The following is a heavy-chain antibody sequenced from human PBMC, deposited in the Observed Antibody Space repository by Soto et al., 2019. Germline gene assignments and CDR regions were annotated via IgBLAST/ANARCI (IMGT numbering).Heavy chain of an antibody. J-gene: IGHJ4*02. CDR3: AKSGRRESSGFADY. V-gene: IGHV3-30*18. Sequence: PGGSLRLSCAVSGFTFNNYGMHWVRQAPGKGLEWVASISLDGSDKYYADSVKGRFTISRDNSKNTLYLQMNSLRPEDTAVYHCAKSGRRESSGFADYWGQGMLVTVSS. CDR2: ISLDGSDK. D-gene: IGHD3-22*01. CDR1: GFTFNNYG.